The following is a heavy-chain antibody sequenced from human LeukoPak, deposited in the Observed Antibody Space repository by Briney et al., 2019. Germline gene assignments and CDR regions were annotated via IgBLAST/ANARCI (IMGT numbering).Heavy chain of an antibody. CDR2: ISGSGSTI. J-gene: IGHJ1*01. CDR3: ARSTYYSDSSPYPFHY. CDR1: GFTFSSYE. D-gene: IGHD3-22*01. V-gene: IGHV3-48*03. Sequence: PGGSLRLSCAASGFTFSSYEMNWVRQAPGKGLEWVSYISGSGSTIYYADSVKGRFTISRDNAENSLYLQMNSLRPEDTAVYYCARSTYYSDSSPYPFHYWGQGTLVTVSS.